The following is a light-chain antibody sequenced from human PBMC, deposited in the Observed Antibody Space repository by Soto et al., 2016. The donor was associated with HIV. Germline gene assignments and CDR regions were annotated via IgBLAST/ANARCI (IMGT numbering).Light chain of an antibody. CDR1: QAISNS. Sequence: DIQLTQSPSSLSASVGDRVTITCRASQAISNSLAWYQQKPGKAPKLLLYAASRLESGVPSRFSGSGSGSDYTLTISSLQTADFATYYCQQHFSTPWTFGQGTKVEIK. CDR2: AAS. CDR3: QQHFSTPWT. V-gene: IGKV1-NL1*01. J-gene: IGKJ1*01.